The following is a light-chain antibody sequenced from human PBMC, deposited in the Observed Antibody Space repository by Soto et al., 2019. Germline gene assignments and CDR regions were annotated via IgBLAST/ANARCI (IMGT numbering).Light chain of an antibody. V-gene: IGKV3-15*01. J-gene: IGKJ1*01. Sequence: EIVMSQSPATVSLSPGERDTLSCSASQTIDNTLAWYQRKPGQAPRLLIYDASTRATGIPARFSGSGSGTEFTLTISSLQSEDFAVYYCQQYNNWPPETFGQGTKVDIK. CDR3: QQYNNWPPET. CDR1: QTIDNT. CDR2: DAS.